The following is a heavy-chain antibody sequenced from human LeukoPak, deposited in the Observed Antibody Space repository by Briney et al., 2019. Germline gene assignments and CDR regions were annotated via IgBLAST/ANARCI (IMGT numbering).Heavy chain of an antibody. J-gene: IGHJ6*03. CDR3: AKDDSGSYLRGYYYMDV. D-gene: IGHD1-26*01. Sequence: GGSMRLSCAASGFTFDDYAMHWVRQAPGKGLEWVSLISGDGSSTYYADSVKGRFTISRDNSRNSLYLQMNSLRTEDTALYYCAKDDSGSYLRGYYYMDVWGKGTTVTVSS. CDR1: GFTFDDYA. CDR2: ISGDGSST. V-gene: IGHV3-43*02.